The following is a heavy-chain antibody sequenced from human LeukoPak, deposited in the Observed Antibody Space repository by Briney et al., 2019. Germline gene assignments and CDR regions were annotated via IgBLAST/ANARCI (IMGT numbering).Heavy chain of an antibody. CDR3: ARDPSVEMATI. CDR1: GGSISSYY. Sequence: PSETLSLTCTVSGGSISSYYWSWIRQPPGKGLEWIGYIYYSGSTYYNPSLKSRVTISVDTSKNQFSLKLSSVTAADTAVYYCARDPSVEMATIWGQGTLVTVSS. CDR2: IYYSGST. J-gene: IGHJ4*02. V-gene: IGHV4-59*12. D-gene: IGHD5-24*01.